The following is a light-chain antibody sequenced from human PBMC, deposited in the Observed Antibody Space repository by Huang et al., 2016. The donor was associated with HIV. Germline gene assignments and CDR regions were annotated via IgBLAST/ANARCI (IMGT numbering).Light chain of an antibody. CDR2: GAS. V-gene: IGKV3-15*01. CDR3: QQYNNWPPWT. J-gene: IGKJ1*01. Sequence: EMVMTQSPATLSVSPGERATLACRASQSVSTNLAWYQQTPGQAPRLLIHGASTRATGIPARFSGSGSGTEFTLTITSLQSEDFAVYYCQQYNNWPPWTFGQGTKVEIK. CDR1: QSVSTN.